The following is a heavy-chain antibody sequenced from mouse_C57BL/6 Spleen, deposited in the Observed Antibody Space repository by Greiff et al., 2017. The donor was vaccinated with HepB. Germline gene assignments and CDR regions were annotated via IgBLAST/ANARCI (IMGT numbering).Heavy chain of an antibody. CDR2: INPNNGGT. Sequence: EVQLQQSGPELVKPGASVKIPCKASGYTFTDYNMDWVKQSHGKSLEWIGDINPNNGGTIYNQKFKGKATLTVDKSSSTAYMELRSLTSEDTAVYYCAREGFITTVGYAMDYWGQGTSVTVSS. V-gene: IGHV1-18*01. CDR1: GYTFTDYN. CDR3: AREGFITTVGYAMDY. J-gene: IGHJ4*01. D-gene: IGHD1-1*01.